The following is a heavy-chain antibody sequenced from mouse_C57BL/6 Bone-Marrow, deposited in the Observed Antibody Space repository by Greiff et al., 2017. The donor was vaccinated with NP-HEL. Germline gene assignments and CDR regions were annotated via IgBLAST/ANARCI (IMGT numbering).Heavy chain of an antibody. J-gene: IGHJ2*01. CDR2: IYPGSGST. CDR3: ARNDYRDY. V-gene: IGHV1-55*01. CDR1: GYTFTSYG. Sequence: VQLQQSGAELARPGASVKLSCKASGYTFTSYGISWVKQRPGQGLEWIGDIYPGSGSTNYNEKFKSKATLTVDTSSSTAYMQLSSLTSEDSAVYYCARNDYRDYWGQGTTLTVSS. D-gene: IGHD2-4*01.